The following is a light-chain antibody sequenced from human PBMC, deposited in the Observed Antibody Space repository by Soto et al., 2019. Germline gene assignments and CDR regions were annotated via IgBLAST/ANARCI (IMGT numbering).Light chain of an antibody. CDR3: HQRQSWPRT. J-gene: IGKJ1*01. V-gene: IGKV3-11*01. CDR1: QYINTR. Sequence: DSVFKKSPSTVSSLQGDRVTLSCRASQYINTRLAWYQHRPGQAPRLLIYQTSIRAAGIPARFSASGTGTDFTLTISDVQPEDFAVYYCHQRQSWPRTFGQGTKVDIK. CDR2: QTS.